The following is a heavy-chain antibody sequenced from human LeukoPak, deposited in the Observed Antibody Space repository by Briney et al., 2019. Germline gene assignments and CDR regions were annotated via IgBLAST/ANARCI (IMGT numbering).Heavy chain of an antibody. D-gene: IGHD6-19*01. CDR1: GFTFSSYH. V-gene: IGHV3-21*04. CDR2: ISSNSEYI. CDR3: AKGLYSSGWYPPFDY. J-gene: IGHJ4*02. Sequence: GGSLRLSCAASGFTFSSYHINWVRQAPGKGLEWVSSISSNSEYIYYADSVKGRFTISRDNAKNSLYLQMNSLRAEDTAVFYCAKGLYSSGWYPPFDYWGQGTLVTVSS.